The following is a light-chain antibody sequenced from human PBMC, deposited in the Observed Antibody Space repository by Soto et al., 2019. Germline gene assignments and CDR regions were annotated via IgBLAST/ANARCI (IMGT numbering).Light chain of an antibody. CDR1: QVLGTN. CDR3: QQYNYWPPIT. V-gene: IGKV3-15*01. Sequence: EIVMTQSPGTLSVSPGETATLSCRASQVLGTNLAWYQQKPGQAPTLLIYGIYIRATGVPVRFTGSGSGTEFTLTITRLQSEDFATYYCQQYNYWPPITFGQGTRLEIE. J-gene: IGKJ5*01. CDR2: GIY.